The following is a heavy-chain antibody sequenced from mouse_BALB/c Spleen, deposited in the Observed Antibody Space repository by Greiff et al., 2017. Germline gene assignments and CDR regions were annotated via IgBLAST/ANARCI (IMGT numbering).Heavy chain of an antibody. V-gene: IGHV1S29*02. CDR3: ARSDYGSSYNY. J-gene: IGHJ2*01. D-gene: IGHD1-1*01. CDR1: GYTFTDYV. Sequence: EVKLQESGPELVKPGASVKMSCKASGYTFTDYVISWVKQRTGQGLEWIGYIYPYNGGTGYNQKFKSKATLTVDNSSSTAYMELRSLTSEDSAVYYCARSDYGSSYNYWGQGTTLTVSS. CDR2: IYPYNGGT.